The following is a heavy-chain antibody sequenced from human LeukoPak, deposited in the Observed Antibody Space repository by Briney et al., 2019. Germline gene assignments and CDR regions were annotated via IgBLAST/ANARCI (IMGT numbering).Heavy chain of an antibody. CDR3: ARGYDTSGYYLGPPYDI. Sequence: GGSLRLSCVASGFTFTSCAMDWVRQAPGKGLEWVSSISPSGNYIYYADSLKGRFTISRDNAKNSLFLQMHSLRAEDTAVYYCARGYDTSGYYLGPPYDIWGRGTMVTVSS. J-gene: IGHJ3*02. CDR1: GFTFTSCA. V-gene: IGHV3-21*01. D-gene: IGHD3-22*01. CDR2: ISPSGNYI.